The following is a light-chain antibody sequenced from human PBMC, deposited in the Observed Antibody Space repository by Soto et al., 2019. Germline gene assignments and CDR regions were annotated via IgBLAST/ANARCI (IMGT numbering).Light chain of an antibody. CDR3: QHYGSSRFT. CDR2: GAS. J-gene: IGKJ3*01. V-gene: IGKV3-20*01. CDR1: QSISSSY. Sequence: EIVLTQSPGTLSLSPGERATLSCRASQSISSSYLAWYQQKPGQAPRLLVYGASSSATGIPDRFSGSGSGTDFTLTISRLEPEYVAVYYCQHYGSSRFTFGPGTKVDIK.